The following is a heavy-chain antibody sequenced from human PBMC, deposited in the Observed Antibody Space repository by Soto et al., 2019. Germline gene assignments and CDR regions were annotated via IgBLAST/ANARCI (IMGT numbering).Heavy chain of an antibody. J-gene: IGHJ6*02. CDR3: ARTSVGDYGMDV. CDR2: IDWDDDK. V-gene: IGHV2-70*04. CDR1: GFSLSTSGMR. Sequence: SGPTLVNPTQTLTLTCTFSGFSLSTSGMRVSWIRQPPGKALEWLARIDWDDDKFYSTSLKTRLTISKDTSKNQVVLTMTNMDPVDTATSYCARTSVGDYGMDVWGQGTTVTVSS.